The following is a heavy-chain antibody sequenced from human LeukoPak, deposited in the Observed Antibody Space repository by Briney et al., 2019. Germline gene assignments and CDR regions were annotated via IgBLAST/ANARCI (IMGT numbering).Heavy chain of an antibody. D-gene: IGHD3-3*01. J-gene: IGHJ3*02. CDR1: GGSISSSSYY. CDR3: ARQGYDFWSGYYTRAFDI. Sequence: SETLSLTCTVSGGSISSSSYYWSWIRQPPGKGLEWIGYIYYSGSTNYNPSLKSRVTISVDTSKNQFSLKLSSVTAADTAVYYCARQGYDFWSGYYTRAFDIWGQGTMVTVSS. V-gene: IGHV4-61*05. CDR2: IYYSGST.